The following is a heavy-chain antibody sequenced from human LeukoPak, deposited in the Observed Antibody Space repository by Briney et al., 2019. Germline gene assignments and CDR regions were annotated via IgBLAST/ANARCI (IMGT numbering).Heavy chain of an antibody. CDR1: GYTFTSYA. V-gene: IGHV1-3*01. CDR2: INAGNGNT. D-gene: IGHD3-3*02. J-gene: IGHJ4*02. CDR3: ATDVAGAFGTKALDS. Sequence: ASVKVSCKASGYTFTSYAMHWVRQAPGQRLEWMGWINAGNGNTKYSQEFQDRVTITADDSTTTSYMELSRLISEDTAVYYCATDVAGAFGTKALDSWGQGTLVTVSS.